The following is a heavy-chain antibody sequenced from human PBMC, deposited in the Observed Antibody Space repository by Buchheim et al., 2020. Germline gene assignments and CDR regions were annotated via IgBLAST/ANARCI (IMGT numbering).Heavy chain of an antibody. V-gene: IGHV3-48*01. J-gene: IGHJ4*02. CDR2: ISSSSSTI. CDR3: ARDAAYYDFWSGYHTFDY. CDR1: GFTFSSYS. Sequence: EVQLVESGGGLVQPGGSLRLSCAASGFTFSSYSMNWVRQAPGKGLEWVSYISSSSSTIYYADSVKGRFTISRANAKNSLYLQMNSLRAEDTAVYYCARDAAYYDFWSGYHTFDYWGQGTL. D-gene: IGHD3-3*01.